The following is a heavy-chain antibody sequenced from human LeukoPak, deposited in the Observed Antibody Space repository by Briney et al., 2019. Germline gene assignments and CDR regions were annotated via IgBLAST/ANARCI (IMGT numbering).Heavy chain of an antibody. CDR1: GFTFSSNW. Sequence: GGSLRLSCAASGFTFSSNWMHWVRQAPGKGLVWVSRINSDGSSTSYADSVKGRFTISRDNAKNTLYLQMNSLRAEDMAVYFCVRDDYGDHLFDNWGQGTLVTVSS. V-gene: IGHV3-74*01. J-gene: IGHJ4*02. CDR2: INSDGSST. CDR3: VRDDYGDHLFDN. D-gene: IGHD4-17*01.